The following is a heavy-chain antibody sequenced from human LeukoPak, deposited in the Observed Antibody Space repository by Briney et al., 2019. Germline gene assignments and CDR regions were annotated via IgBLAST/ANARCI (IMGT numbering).Heavy chain of an antibody. V-gene: IGHV6-1*01. CDR3: ASSGHWGSGYFDY. D-gene: IGHD7-27*01. CDR1: GDSVSTNSVA. CDR2: TYYRFKWSN. J-gene: IGHJ4*02. Sequence: SQTLSLTCAISGDSVSTNSVAWHWIRQSPSRGLEWLGRTYYRFKWSNDYAVSVKSRIIITPDTSKNQFSLHLNSVTPEDTAVYYCASSGHWGSGYFDYWGQGTLVTASS.